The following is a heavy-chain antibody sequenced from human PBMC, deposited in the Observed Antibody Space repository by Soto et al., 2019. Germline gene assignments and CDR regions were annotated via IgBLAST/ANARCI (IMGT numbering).Heavy chain of an antibody. Sequence: GSLRLSCAASGFTFSTYAMDWVRQAPGKGLEWVSSINAGASSAYYADSVKGRFTISRDNSKNTLYLQMNSLRAEDTAVYYCAKIITSAATGYWGQGTLVTVSS. CDR3: AKIITSAATGY. CDR1: GFTFSTYA. V-gene: IGHV3-23*01. J-gene: IGHJ4*02. CDR2: INAGASSA. D-gene: IGHD2-15*01.